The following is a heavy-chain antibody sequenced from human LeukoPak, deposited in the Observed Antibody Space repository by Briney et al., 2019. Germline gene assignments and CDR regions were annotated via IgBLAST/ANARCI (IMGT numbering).Heavy chain of an antibody. J-gene: IGHJ6*02. CDR1: GYTFTSYG. D-gene: IGHD2-21*02. CDR2: ISAHNGNT. V-gene: IGHV1-18*01. CDR3: ARVGVYCGGDCYYYYYGMDV. Sequence: ASVKVSCKASGYTFTSYGISWVRQAPGQGLEWMGWISAHNGNTNYAQKLQGRVTMTTDTSTSTAYMELRSLRSDDTAVYYCARVGVYCGGDCYYYYYGMDVWGQGTTVTVSS.